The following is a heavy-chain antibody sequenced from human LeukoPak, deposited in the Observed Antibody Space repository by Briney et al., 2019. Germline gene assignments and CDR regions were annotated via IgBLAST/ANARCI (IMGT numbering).Heavy chain of an antibody. D-gene: IGHD1-26*01. J-gene: IGHJ4*02. CDR3: ARDGEASGSYLGLYFDY. Sequence: GGSLRLSCAASGFTVSSNYMSWVRQAPGKGLEWVSVIYSGGSTYYADSVKGRFTISRDTSKNTLYLQMNSLGTEDTAVYYCARDGEASGSYLGLYFDYWGQGTLVTVSS. V-gene: IGHV3-53*05. CDR1: GFTVSSNY. CDR2: IYSGGST.